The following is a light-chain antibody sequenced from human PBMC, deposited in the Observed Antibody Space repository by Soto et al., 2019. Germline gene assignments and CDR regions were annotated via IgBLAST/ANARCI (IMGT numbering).Light chain of an antibody. CDR2: GSS. CDR3: QQYGSSCT. J-gene: IGKJ1*01. Sequence: EIVLTQSPGTLSLSPGERATLSCRASQSVSNNYLAWYQKTPGQAPRLLISGSSNRATGSPDRFSGRGSGKYFPPTISLLEPEDFAVYYCQQYGSSCTFGQGTKVEIK. V-gene: IGKV3-20*01. CDR1: QSVSNNY.